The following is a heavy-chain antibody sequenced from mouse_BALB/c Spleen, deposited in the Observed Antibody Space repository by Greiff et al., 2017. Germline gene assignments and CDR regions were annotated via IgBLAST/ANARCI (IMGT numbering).Heavy chain of an antibody. Sequence: EVKLVESGGGLVQPGGSRKLSCAASGFTFSSFGMHWVRQAPEKGLEWVAYISSGSSTIYYADTVKGRFTISRDNPKNTLFLQMTSLRSEDTAMYYCARWYGGYAMDYWGQGTSVTVSS. D-gene: IGHD2-10*02. CDR1: GFTFSSFG. V-gene: IGHV5-17*02. CDR2: ISSGSSTI. CDR3: ARWYGGYAMDY. J-gene: IGHJ4*01.